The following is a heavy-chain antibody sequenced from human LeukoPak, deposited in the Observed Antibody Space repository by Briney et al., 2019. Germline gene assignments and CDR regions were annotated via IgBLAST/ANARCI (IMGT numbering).Heavy chain of an antibody. CDR3: VAVAVRVDY. J-gene: IGHJ4*02. Sequence: SETLSLTCTVSGGSISSSSYYWGWIRQPPGKGLEWIGSIYYSGSTYNNPSLKSRVTISVDTSKNQFSLKLSSVTAADTAVYYCVAVAVRVDYWGQGTLVTVSS. V-gene: IGHV4-39*01. D-gene: IGHD6-19*01. CDR1: GGSISSSSYY. CDR2: IYYSGST.